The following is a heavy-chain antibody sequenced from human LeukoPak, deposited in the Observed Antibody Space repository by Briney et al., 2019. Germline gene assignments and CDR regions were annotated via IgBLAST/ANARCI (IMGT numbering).Heavy chain of an antibody. CDR1: VFTFSNYG. V-gene: IGHV3-30*18. D-gene: IGHD4-17*01. J-gene: IGHJ4*02. CDR2: ISTDGSQK. Sequence: GGSLRLSCTAPVFTFSNYGMHRVRQAPAKVLEWVAGISTDGSQKFYAASVKGRFTIYRDNSKNTLYLQMNSLRAEDTAVYYCAKDLLTTVTPVWGKGPLVTVSS. CDR3: AKDLLTTVTPV.